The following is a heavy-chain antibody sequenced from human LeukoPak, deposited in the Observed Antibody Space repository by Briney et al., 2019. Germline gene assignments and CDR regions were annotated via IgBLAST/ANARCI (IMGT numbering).Heavy chain of an antibody. J-gene: IGHJ4*02. Sequence: GGSLRLSRAASGFIFNNYGMHWVRQAPGKGLEWVAVIYSDGSKQNYADSVKGRFTISRDDSKNTVYLQMNSLRADDTAVYYCAKDVRSGYFDYWGQGTLVTVSS. CDR2: IYSDGSKQ. V-gene: IGHV3-33*06. CDR1: GFIFNNYG. D-gene: IGHD3-22*01. CDR3: AKDVRSGYFDY.